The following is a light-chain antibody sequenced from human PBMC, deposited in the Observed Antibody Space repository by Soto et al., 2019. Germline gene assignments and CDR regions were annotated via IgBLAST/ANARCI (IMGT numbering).Light chain of an antibody. J-gene: IGKJ1*01. CDR1: QSLSSSY. CDR2: GAS. CDR3: QEYGSSRT. Sequence: EIVLTQSPGTLSLSPGERATLSCRASQSLSSSYLAWYQQKPGQAPRLLIYGASSRATGIPDRFSGSGSGTDFTLTISRLEPEDFAVYYCQEYGSSRTFGLGTRWIS. V-gene: IGKV3-20*01.